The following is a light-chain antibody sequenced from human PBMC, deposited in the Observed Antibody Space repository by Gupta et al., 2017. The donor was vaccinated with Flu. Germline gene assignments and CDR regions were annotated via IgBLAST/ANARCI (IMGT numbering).Light chain of an antibody. CDR3: QQDGSSPHT. V-gene: IGKV3-20*01. Sequence: EMVLPQSPGTLSLSPGERATLSCRASQSVNSNSLAWSQQRPGQPPRLLIYAASTRATGIPDRFSGSGSGTDFSLTISRLEPEDFAVYYCQQDGSSPHTFGQGTKVEI. CDR1: QSVNSNS. CDR2: AAS. J-gene: IGKJ2*01.